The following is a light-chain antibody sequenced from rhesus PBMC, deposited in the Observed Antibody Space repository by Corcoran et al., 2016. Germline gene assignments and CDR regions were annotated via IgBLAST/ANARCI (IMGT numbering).Light chain of an antibody. J-gene: IGKJ2*01. CDR2: KVS. CDR3: MQYTHIPYS. CDR1: QSLGHSNGNTY. V-gene: IGKV2-65*01. Sequence: DVVMTQSPLALPITPGQPASISCRSSQSLGHSNGNTYLSWFQQKPGQPPRLLIYKVSNRYSGVPDRFSGRGAGTDFTLKISRVEAEDVVVYCCMQYTHIPYSFGQGTKVEL.